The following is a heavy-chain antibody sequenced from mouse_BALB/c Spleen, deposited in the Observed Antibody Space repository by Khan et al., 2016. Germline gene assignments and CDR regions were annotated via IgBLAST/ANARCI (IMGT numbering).Heavy chain of an antibody. CDR2: IFPGSGST. V-gene: IGHV1-77*01. CDR1: GYTFTDYY. Sequence: QVQLQQSGTELPRPGASVKLSCKASGYTFTDYYLHWVKQRTGQGLEWIGEIFPGSGSTYYNEKLKGKAYLTADTSSSTAYMQLSSLTSEDSAVYFCARSYYDYFAMDYWGHGASVTVSS. J-gene: IGHJ4*01. CDR3: ARSYYDYFAMDY. D-gene: IGHD1-2*01.